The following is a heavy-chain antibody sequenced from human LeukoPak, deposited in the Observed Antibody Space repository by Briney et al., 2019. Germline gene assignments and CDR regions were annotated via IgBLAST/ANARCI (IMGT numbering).Heavy chain of an antibody. V-gene: IGHV3-15*01. CDR2: IKSKTDGGTT. D-gene: IGHD3-10*01. J-gene: IGHJ5*02. Sequence: PGGSLRLSCAASGFTFSSYEMSWVRQAPGKGLEWVGRIKSKTDGGTTDYAAPVKGRFTISRDDSKNTLYLQMNSLKTEDTAVYYCTTDPFELEDWFDPWGQGTLVTVSS. CDR1: GFTFSSYE. CDR3: TTDPFELEDWFDP.